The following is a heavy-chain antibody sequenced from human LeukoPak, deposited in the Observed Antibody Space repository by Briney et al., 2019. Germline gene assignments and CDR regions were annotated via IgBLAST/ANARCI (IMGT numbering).Heavy chain of an antibody. CDR2: INAGNGNT. Sequence: ASVKVSCKASGYTLTSYVMHWVRQAPGQRLEWMGWINAGNGNTKYSQKFQGRVTITRDTSASTAYMEVSSLRSEDTAVYYCARGGGGVPAATTIRYYYYYGMDVWGKGTTVTVSS. CDR3: ARGGGGVPAATTIRYYYYYGMDV. J-gene: IGHJ6*04. CDR1: GYTLTSYV. D-gene: IGHD2-2*01. V-gene: IGHV1-3*01.